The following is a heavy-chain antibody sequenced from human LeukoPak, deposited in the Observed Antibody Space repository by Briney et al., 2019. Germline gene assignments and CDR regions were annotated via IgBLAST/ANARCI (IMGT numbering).Heavy chain of an antibody. V-gene: IGHV4-30-4*01. CDR2: IYYSGNT. D-gene: IGHD6-13*01. Sequence: SETLSLTCTVSGVSFTSDGRCWSWIRPPPGKGLEWIVYIYYSGNTYYTPALQNRITISLATSKHQVSLKLTAPETGVYYRVRDKWVRAGSSWLHYGMDIWGQGTTVTVSS. CDR1: GVSFTSDGRC. CDR3: VRDKWVRAGSSWLHYGMDI. J-gene: IGHJ6*02.